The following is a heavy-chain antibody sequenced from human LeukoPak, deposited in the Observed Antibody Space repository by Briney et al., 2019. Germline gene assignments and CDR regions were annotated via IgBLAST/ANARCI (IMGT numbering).Heavy chain of an antibody. Sequence: QAGGSLRLSCAASGFTFSSYSMNWVRQAPGKGLEWVSYISSSSSTIYYADSVKGRFTISRDNAKNSLYLQMNSLRAEDTAVYYCARRELTYYYDRRGFDYWGQGTLVTVSS. J-gene: IGHJ4*02. CDR2: ISSSSSTI. V-gene: IGHV3-48*01. D-gene: IGHD3-22*01. CDR1: GFTFSSYS. CDR3: ARRELTYYYDRRGFDY.